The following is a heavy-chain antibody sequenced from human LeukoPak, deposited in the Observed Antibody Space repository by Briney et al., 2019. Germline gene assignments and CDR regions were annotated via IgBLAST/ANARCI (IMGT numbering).Heavy chain of an antibody. Sequence: SETLSLTCTVSGASLSSSSYYWGWIRQPPGKGLEWIGSIYYSGSTYYNPSLKSRVTISVDTSKNQFSLKLSSVTAADTAVYYCARDIDYPFDYWGQGTLVTVSS. V-gene: IGHV4-39*07. J-gene: IGHJ4*02. CDR2: IYYSGST. CDR3: ARDIDYPFDY. CDR1: GASLSSSSYY. D-gene: IGHD4-11*01.